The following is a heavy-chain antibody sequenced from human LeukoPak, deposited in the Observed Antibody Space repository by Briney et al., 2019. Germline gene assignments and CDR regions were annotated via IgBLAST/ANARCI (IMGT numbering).Heavy chain of an antibody. Sequence: GGSLRLSCAASGFSFSAYTMNWVRQAPGKGLEWVSSISSSGSFIYSTDSVKGRFTISRDNAKNSLNLQMNSLRVEDTAVYYCARESAAATLDYWGQGTLVTVSS. CDR2: ISSSGSFI. J-gene: IGHJ4*02. CDR1: GFSFSAYT. V-gene: IGHV3-21*01. D-gene: IGHD6-13*01. CDR3: ARESAAATLDY.